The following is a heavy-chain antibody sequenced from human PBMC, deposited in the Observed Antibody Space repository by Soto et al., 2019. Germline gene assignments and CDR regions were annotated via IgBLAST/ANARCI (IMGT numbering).Heavy chain of an antibody. CDR3: AKARDGDYYYYYMDV. CDR2: ISGSGGST. V-gene: IGHV3-23*01. J-gene: IGHJ6*03. CDR1: GFPFSSYA. Sequence: GASLKISCASSGFPFSSYAMSWVRQAPGKGLEWVSAISGSGGSTYYADSVKGRFTISRDNSKNTLYLQMNSLRAEDTAVYYCAKARDGDYYYYYMDVWGKGTTVTVAS. D-gene: IGHD3-3*01.